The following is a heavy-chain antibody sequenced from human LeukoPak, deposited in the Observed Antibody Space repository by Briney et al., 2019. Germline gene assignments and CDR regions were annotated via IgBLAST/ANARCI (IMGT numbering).Heavy chain of an antibody. J-gene: IGHJ6*03. CDR2: IYYSGST. D-gene: IGHD6-13*01. CDR1: GGSITSNSYY. CDR3: ARAAVEYSSSWYYYYYYYMDV. Sequence: SETLSLTCTVSGGSITSNSYYWGWIRQPPGNGLEWIGSIYYSGSTYYNPSLKSRVTISVDTSKNQFSLKLSSVTAADTAVYYCARAAVEYSSSWYYYYYYYMDVWGKGTTVTISS. V-gene: IGHV4-39*07.